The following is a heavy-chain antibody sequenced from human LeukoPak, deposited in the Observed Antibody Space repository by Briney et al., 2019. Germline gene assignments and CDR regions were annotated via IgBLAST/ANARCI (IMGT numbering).Heavy chain of an antibody. D-gene: IGHD2-8*01. CDR3: AREGGAGGTIDY. J-gene: IGHJ4*02. CDR1: GLTVSSNY. V-gene: IGHV3-53*01. CDR2: IYSGGST. Sequence: GGSLRLSCAASGLTVSSNYMTWVRQAPGKGLEWASVIYSGGSTYYADSVKGRFTISRDNSKNTLYLQMNSLRAEDTAVYYCAREGGAGGTIDYWGQGTLVTVSS.